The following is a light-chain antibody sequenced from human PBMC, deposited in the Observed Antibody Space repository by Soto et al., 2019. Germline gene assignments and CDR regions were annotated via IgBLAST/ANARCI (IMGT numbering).Light chain of an antibody. J-gene: IGLJ1*01. CDR1: SSNIGAGYD. V-gene: IGLV1-40*01. CDR2: GNS. Sequence: QSVLTQPPSVSGAPGQRVTISCTGSSSNIGAGYDVHWYQQLPGTAPKLLIYGNSNRPSGVPDRFSGSKSGTEASRAITGLQGEDEAYYYCQSYDSSLSGLVFGTGTKLTVL. CDR3: QSYDSSLSGLV.